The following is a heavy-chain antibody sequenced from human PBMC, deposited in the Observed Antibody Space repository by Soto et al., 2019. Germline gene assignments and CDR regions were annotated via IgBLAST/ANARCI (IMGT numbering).Heavy chain of an antibody. CDR3: ARSIVVVVAAYDY. J-gene: IGHJ4*02. D-gene: IGHD2-15*01. V-gene: IGHV3-48*01. Sequence: EVQLVESGGGLVQPGGSLRLSCAASGFTFSSYSMNWVRQAPGKGLEWVSYISSSSSTIYYADSVKGRFTISRDNAKNSLYLQRNSLRAEDTAVYYCARSIVVVVAAYDYWGQGTLVTVSS. CDR1: GFTFSSYS. CDR2: ISSSSSTI.